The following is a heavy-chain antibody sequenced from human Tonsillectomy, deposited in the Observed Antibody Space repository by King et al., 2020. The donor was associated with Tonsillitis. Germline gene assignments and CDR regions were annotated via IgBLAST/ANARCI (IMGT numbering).Heavy chain of an antibody. D-gene: IGHD3-3*01. J-gene: IGHJ2*01. CDR1: GFTFSDYY. V-gene: IGHV3-11*06. CDR3: AAAWRYFDL. CDR2: ISSSSSYT. Sequence: VQLVESGGSLVKPGGSLRLSCAASGFTFSDYYMGWIRPAPGKGLEWFSYISSSSSYTKYADSVKGRFTMSRDNAKNSLYLQMNSLRAEDTAVYYCAAAWRYFDLWGRGTLVTVSS.